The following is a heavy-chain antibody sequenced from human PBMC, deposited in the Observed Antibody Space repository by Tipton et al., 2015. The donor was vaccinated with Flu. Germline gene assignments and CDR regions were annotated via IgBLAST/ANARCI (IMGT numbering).Heavy chain of an antibody. Sequence: SLRLSCAASGFTFSSYWMNWVRQAPGKGLEWVANIKQDGSEKYYVDSVKGRFTISRDNVKNSLYLQMNSLRAEDTAVYYCARGFHYYDSSGYYYFHAFDIWGQGTMVTVSS. CDR1: GFTFSSYW. V-gene: IGHV3-7*01. CDR2: IKQDGSEK. CDR3: ARGFHYYDSSGYYYFHAFDI. D-gene: IGHD3-22*01. J-gene: IGHJ3*02.